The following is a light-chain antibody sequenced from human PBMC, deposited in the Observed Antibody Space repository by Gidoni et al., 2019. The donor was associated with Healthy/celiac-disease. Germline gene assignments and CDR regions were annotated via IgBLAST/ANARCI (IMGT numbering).Light chain of an antibody. Sequence: QSALTQPAPVSGSPGQSITISCTGTSSDGGGYNYVSWYQQHPGKAPKLMIYEVSNRPSGVSNRFSGSKSGNTASLTISGLQAEDEADYYCSSYTSSSTPVVFGGGTKLTVL. CDR2: EVS. J-gene: IGLJ2*01. CDR1: SSDGGGYNY. V-gene: IGLV2-14*01. CDR3: SSYTSSSTPVV.